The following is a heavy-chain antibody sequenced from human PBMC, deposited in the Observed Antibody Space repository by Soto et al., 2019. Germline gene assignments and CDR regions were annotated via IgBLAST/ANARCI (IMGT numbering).Heavy chain of an antibody. CDR2: IYYSGST. J-gene: IGHJ5*02. D-gene: IGHD4-17*01. Sequence: QLQLQESGPGLVKPSETLSLTCTVSGGSISSSSYYWGWIRQPPGKGLEWIGSIYYSGSTYYNPSLKSRVTISVDTSKNQFSLKLSSVTAADTAVYYCARHTDYGDYVGNNWFDPWGQGTLVTVSS. CDR3: ARHTDYGDYVGNNWFDP. V-gene: IGHV4-39*01. CDR1: GGSISSSSYY.